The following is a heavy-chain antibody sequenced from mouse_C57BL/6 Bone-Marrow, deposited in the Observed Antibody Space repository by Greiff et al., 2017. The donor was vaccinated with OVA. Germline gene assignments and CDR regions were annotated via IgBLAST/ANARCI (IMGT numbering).Heavy chain of an antibody. V-gene: IGHV14-4*01. J-gene: IGHJ2*01. CDR3: TLIYYEPC. Sequence: EVQLQQSGAELVRPGASVKLSCTASGFNIKDDYMHWVKQRPEQGLEWIGWIDPENGDTEYASKFQGKATITADTSSNTAYLQLSSLTSEDTAVYYCTLIYYEPCWGQGTTLTVSS. CDR1: GFNIKDDY. D-gene: IGHD2-4*01. CDR2: IDPENGDT.